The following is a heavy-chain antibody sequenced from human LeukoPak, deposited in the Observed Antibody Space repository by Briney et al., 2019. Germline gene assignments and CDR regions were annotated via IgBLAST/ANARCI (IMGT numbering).Heavy chain of an antibody. Sequence: GGSLRLSCAASGFTFSSYEMNGVRQAPGKGLEWVSYISSSGSTTYYADSVKGRFTISGDNAKNSLYLQMNSLRAEDTAVYYCARPSVAGTYGYYYGMDVWGKGTTVTVTS. CDR3: ARPSVAGTYGYYYGMDV. CDR2: ISSSGSTT. D-gene: IGHD6-19*01. CDR1: GFTFSSYE. J-gene: IGHJ6*04. V-gene: IGHV3-48*03.